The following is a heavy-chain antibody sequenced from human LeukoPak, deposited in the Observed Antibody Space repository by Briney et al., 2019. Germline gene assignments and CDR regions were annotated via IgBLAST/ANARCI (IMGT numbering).Heavy chain of an antibody. CDR2: IGTASDT. D-gene: IGHD1-1*01. J-gene: IGHJ6*03. CDR1: GFTFSSFD. V-gene: IGHV3-13*01. Sequence: HPGGSLRLSCAASGFTFSSFDMHWVRQPTGQGLEWVSNIGTASDTYYPGSVEGRFTLSRDKAKNSLYLQMNSLTAGDTAVYYCARGPPRGKYYYMDVWGKGTTVTVSS. CDR3: ARGPPRGKYYYMDV.